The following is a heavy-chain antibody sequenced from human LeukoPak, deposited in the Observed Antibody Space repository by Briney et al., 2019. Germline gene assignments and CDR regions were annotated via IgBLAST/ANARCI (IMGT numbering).Heavy chain of an antibody. D-gene: IGHD6-19*01. CDR2: ISATGGTI. J-gene: IGHJ4*02. Sequence: GGVLRLSCAASGFTFSSNGMNWVRQAPGKGLEWVSYISATGGTIYYADSVKGRFTISRDNAKNSLYLQMNSLRAEDTALYYCAKAVRISSGWYGFDYWGQGTLVTVSS. V-gene: IGHV3-48*04. CDR1: GFTFSSNG. CDR3: AKAVRISSGWYGFDY.